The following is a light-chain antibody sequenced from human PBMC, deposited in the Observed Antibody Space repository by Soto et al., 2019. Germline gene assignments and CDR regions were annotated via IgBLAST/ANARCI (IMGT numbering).Light chain of an antibody. CDR3: QQYYTNLLT. CDR2: AAS. CDR1: QGISSY. J-gene: IGKJ4*02. V-gene: IGKV1-8*01. Sequence: AIRMTQSPSSLSASTGDRVTITCRASQGISSYLAWYQQKPGKAPKVLIYAASTLQGGVPSRFSGSGSGTDFTLTISCLQSEDFATYYCQQYYTNLLTFGGGTKVEIK.